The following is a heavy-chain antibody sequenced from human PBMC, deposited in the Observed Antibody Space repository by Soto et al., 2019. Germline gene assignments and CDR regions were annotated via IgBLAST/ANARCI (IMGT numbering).Heavy chain of an antibody. CDR1: GFTVSSNY. J-gene: IGHJ6*03. Sequence: GGSLRLSCAASGFTVSSNYMSWVRQAPGKGLEWVSVIYSGGSTYYADSVKGRFTISRDNSKNTLYLQMNSLRAEDTAVYYCARDTMVRGVIPDPAYYYYYMDVWGKGTTVTVSS. CDR2: IYSGGST. CDR3: ARDTMVRGVIPDPAYYYYYMDV. V-gene: IGHV3-66*01. D-gene: IGHD3-10*01.